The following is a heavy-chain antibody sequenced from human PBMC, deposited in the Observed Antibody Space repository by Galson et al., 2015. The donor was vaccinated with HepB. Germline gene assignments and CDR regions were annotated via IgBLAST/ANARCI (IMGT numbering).Heavy chain of an antibody. V-gene: IGHV3-30*18. Sequence: SLRLSCAASGFTFSSYRMHWARQAPGEGLEWVAVISYDERNRHYPESVKGRFTISRDNSKNTLYLQMNSLRPEDTAVYYCAKEQRQWLVPAGDAFDIWGQGTMVTVSS. J-gene: IGHJ3*02. CDR3: AKEQRQWLVPAGDAFDI. CDR2: ISYDERNR. CDR1: GFTFSSYR. D-gene: IGHD6-19*01.